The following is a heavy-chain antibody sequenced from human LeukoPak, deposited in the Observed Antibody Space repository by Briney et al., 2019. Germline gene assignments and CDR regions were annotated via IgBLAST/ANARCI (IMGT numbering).Heavy chain of an antibody. D-gene: IGHD3-22*01. V-gene: IGHV3-30*18. CDR2: ISYDGNNK. CDR1: GFTFSSYG. J-gene: IGHJ4*02. CDR3: AKDLTYYYDISGSYYGYYFDY. Sequence: GGSLRLSCAASGFTFSSYGMHWVRQAPGKGLEWVAVISYDGNNKYYADSVKGRFTISRDSSKNTLYLQMNSLRPEDTAVYYCAKDLTYYYDISGSYYGYYFDYWGQGTLVTVSS.